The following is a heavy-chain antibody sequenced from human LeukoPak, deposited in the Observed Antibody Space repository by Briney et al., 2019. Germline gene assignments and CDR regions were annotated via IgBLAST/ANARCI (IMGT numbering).Heavy chain of an antibody. Sequence: ASVKVSCKTSGYTFTTYGIIWVRQAPGQGLEWMGRISGHNDNMNYAQKFQGRVTMTTDSSTSTAYMELRSLRSDDMAVYYCARGSEVVPVAIGYWGQGTLVTVSS. D-gene: IGHD2-2*01. CDR1: GYTFTTYG. CDR2: ISGHNDNM. CDR3: ARGSEVVPVAIGY. V-gene: IGHV1-18*03. J-gene: IGHJ4*02.